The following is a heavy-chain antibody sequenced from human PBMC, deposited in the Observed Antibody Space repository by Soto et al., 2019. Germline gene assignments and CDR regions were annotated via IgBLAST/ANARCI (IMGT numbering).Heavy chain of an antibody. D-gene: IGHD2-8*02. Sequence: GGSLRLSCAASGFICSSYDMSWVRQAPGKGLEWVSTILVDGRTFYVDSVKGRFTISRDSSQKTVYLQMNSRTAGDTALYYCAKATATGGGAFDICGQGTMVTVSS. CDR3: AKATATGGGAFDI. V-gene: IGHV3-23*01. CDR1: GFICSSYD. J-gene: IGHJ3*02. CDR2: ILVDGRT.